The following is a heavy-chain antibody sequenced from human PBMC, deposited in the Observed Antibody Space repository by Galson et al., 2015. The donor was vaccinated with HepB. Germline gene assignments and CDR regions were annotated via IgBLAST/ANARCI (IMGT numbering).Heavy chain of an antibody. CDR2: ISGSGGRT. CDR3: AKVEVSGYYYSKAFDY. Sequence: SLRLSCAASGFTFSSYAMSWVRQAPGKGLEWVSGISGSGGRTYHADSVKGRFTISRDNSKNTLYLQMNRLRAEDTAVYYCAKVEVSGYYYSKAFDYWGQGTLVTVSS. J-gene: IGHJ4*02. V-gene: IGHV3-23*01. CDR1: GFTFSSYA. D-gene: IGHD3-22*01.